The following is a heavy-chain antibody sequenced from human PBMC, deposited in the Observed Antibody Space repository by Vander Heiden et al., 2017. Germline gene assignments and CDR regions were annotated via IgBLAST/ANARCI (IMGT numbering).Heavy chain of an antibody. CDR3: ARGRSSQFDY. CDR2: IYYSGST. V-gene: IGHV4-31*03. Sequence: QVQLQESGPGLVKPSQTLSLTCTVSGGSISSGGYYWSWIRQHPGKGLEWIGYIYYSGSTDDNPSLKSRVTISVDTSKNQFSLKLRSVTAADTAVYDGARGRSSQFDYWVEGTMVTVYS. J-gene: IGHJ4*02. D-gene: IGHD6-13*01. CDR1: GGSISSGGYY.